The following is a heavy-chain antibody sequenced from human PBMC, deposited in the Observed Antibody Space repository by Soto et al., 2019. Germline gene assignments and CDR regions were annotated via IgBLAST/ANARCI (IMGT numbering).Heavy chain of an antibody. CDR2: IDPSDSYT. D-gene: IGHD2-15*01. Sequence: GESLKISCKGSGYSFTSYWISWVRQMPGKGLEWMGRIDPSDSYTNYSPSFQGHVTISADKSISTAYLQWSSLKASDTAMYYCARPTYCSGGSCYFGFGMDVWGQGTTVTVS. J-gene: IGHJ6*02. CDR1: GYSFTSYW. CDR3: ARPTYCSGGSCYFGFGMDV. V-gene: IGHV5-10-1*01.